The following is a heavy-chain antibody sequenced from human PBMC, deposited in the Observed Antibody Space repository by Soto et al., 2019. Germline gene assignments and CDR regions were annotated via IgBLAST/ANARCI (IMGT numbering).Heavy chain of an antibody. J-gene: IGHJ5*02. CDR3: AVSRPSYNWFDP. Sequence: KVSCKASGGTFSSYAISWVRQAPGQGLEWMGGIIPIFGTANYAQKFQGRVTITADESTSTAYMELSSLRSEDTAVYYCAVSRPSYNWFDPWGQGTLVTVSS. D-gene: IGHD6-6*01. CDR2: IIPIFGTA. V-gene: IGHV1-69*01. CDR1: GGTFSSYA.